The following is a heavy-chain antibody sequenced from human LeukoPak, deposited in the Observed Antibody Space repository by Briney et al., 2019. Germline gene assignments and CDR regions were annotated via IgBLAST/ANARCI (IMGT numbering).Heavy chain of an antibody. D-gene: IGHD2/OR15-2a*01. CDR3: ARELFYEGVY. Sequence: GGSLRLSCTASGFTFSIYAMTWVRQAPGKGLEWISAISGSGGSTYSADSVKGRFTISRDNSKNTLYLQMNSLRAEDTAVYYCARELFYEGVYWGQGTLVTVSS. J-gene: IGHJ4*02. CDR2: ISGSGGST. V-gene: IGHV3-23*01. CDR1: GFTFSIYA.